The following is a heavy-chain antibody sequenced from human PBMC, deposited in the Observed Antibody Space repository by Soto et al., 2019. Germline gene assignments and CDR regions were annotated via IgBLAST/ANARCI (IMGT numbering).Heavy chain of an antibody. CDR2: MGAHSGHT. CDR3: GREGHPLPHEAYSLFSGMDV. V-gene: IGHV1-18*01. J-gene: IGHJ6*04. D-gene: IGHD2-15*01. Sequence: QFQLVQSGAEVKKPGASVKVSCKASGYNFTRFGISWVRQAPGHGLEWMGWMGAHSGHTRQAQKFQGRLTMTTDAAINTACIGLSSLTSDVTALYSFGREGHPLPHEAYSLFSGMDVWGKGTTVIVSS. CDR1: GYNFTRFG.